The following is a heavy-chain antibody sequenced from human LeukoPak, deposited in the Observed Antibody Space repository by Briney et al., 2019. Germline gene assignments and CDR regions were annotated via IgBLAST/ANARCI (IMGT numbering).Heavy chain of an antibody. V-gene: IGHV4-34*01. Sequence: SETLSLTCAVYGGSFSGYYWSWIRQPPGKGLEWIGEINHSGSTNYNPSLKSRVTISVDTSKNQFSLKLSSVTAADTAVYYCAIDPDYGGGFDYWGQGTLVTVSS. CDR1: GGSFSGYY. D-gene: IGHD4-23*01. CDR2: INHSGST. J-gene: IGHJ4*02. CDR3: AIDPDYGGGFDY.